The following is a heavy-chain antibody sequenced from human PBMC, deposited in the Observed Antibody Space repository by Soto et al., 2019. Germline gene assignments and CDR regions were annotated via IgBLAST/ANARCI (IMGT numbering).Heavy chain of an antibody. V-gene: IGHV3-15*01. CDR2: IKSKTDGGTT. Sequence: EVQLVESGGGLVKPGGSLRLSCAASGFTFSNAWMSWVRQAPGKGLEWVGRIKSKTDGGTTDYAAPVKGRFTISRDDSKNTLYLQINSLKTEDTAVYYCTTERRYCSGGSCYSSNWFDPWGQGTLVTVSS. J-gene: IGHJ5*02. D-gene: IGHD2-15*01. CDR1: GFTFSNAW. CDR3: TTERRYCSGGSCYSSNWFDP.